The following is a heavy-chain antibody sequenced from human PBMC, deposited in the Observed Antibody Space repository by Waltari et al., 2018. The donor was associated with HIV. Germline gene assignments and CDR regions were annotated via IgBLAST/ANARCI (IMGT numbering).Heavy chain of an antibody. Sequence: QVQLLESGPGLVKPSETLSLTCTVSGGAISSFYWSWIRQPPGKGLEWIGYIYYRGITNYNPSLNRRITISVDTSKKQFALKLSSVTAADTAVYYCAGLWNYYDKTWYFDYWGQGTLVTVSS. CDR3: AGLWNYYDKTWYFDY. V-gene: IGHV4-59*01. J-gene: IGHJ4*02. D-gene: IGHD3-22*01. CDR1: GGAISSFY. CDR2: IYYRGIT.